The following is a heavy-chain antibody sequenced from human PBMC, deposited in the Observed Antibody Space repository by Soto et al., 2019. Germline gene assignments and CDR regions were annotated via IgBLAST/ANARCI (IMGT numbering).Heavy chain of an antibody. CDR1: GGSFSGYY. CDR3: ASGPRDNWFDP. V-gene: IGHV4-34*01. Sequence: QVQLQQWGAGLLKPSETLSLTCAVYGGSFSGYYWSWIRQPPGKGLEWIGEINHSGSTNYNPSLKSRVTISVDPSNNQFSLKLSSVTAADTAVYYCASGPRDNWFDPWGQGTPVTVSS. J-gene: IGHJ5*02. CDR2: INHSGST.